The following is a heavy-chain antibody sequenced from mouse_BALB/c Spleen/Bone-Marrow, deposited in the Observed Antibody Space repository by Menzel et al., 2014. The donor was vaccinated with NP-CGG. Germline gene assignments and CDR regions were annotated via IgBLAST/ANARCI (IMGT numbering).Heavy chain of an antibody. CDR2: IDPSDSET. J-gene: IGHJ4*01. Sequence: QVQLQQSGPQLVRPGASVKISCKASGYSFTSYWMHWVKQRPGQGLEWIGMIDPSDSETRLNQKFKDKATLTVDKSSSTAYMQLSSPTSEDSAVYYCARVWDEGSYAVDYWGQGTSVTVSS. CDR3: ARVWDEGSYAVDY. CDR1: GYSFTSYW. V-gene: IGHV1S126*01. D-gene: IGHD4-1*01.